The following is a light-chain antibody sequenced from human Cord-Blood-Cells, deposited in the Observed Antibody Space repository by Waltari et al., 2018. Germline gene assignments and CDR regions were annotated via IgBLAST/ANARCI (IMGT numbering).Light chain of an antibody. J-gene: IGLJ3*02. CDR3: SSYTSSSTWV. Sequence: QSALTQPASASGSPGQSITISCPGTSSDVGGYNYVSWYQQHPGKAPKLMIYDVSKRPSGVSNRFSGSKSGNTASLTISGLQAEDEADYYCSSYTSSSTWVFGGGTKLTVL. CDR1: SSDVGGYNY. V-gene: IGLV2-14*03. CDR2: DVS.